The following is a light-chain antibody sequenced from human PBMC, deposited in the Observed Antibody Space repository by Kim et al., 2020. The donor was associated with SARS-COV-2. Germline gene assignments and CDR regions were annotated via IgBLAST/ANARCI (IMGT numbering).Light chain of an antibody. CDR1: QIVSNIY. V-gene: IGKV3-20*01. Sequence: EIVLTQSPGTLSLFPGERATLSCRASQIVSNIYLAWYQQKPGHAPRLLIYGASSRATGIPDRFSGSGSGTDFTLTISRLEPEDFAVYYCQQYASSPSTFGQGTKVEIK. CDR3: QQYASSPST. CDR2: GAS. J-gene: IGKJ1*01.